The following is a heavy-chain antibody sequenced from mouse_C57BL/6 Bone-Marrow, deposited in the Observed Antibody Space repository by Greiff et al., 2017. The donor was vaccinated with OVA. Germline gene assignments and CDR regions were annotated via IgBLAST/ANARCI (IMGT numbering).Heavy chain of an antibody. J-gene: IGHJ3*01. V-gene: IGHV5-4*01. CDR3: ARDYDYAWFAY. Sequence: EVKLVESGGGLVKPGGSLKLSCAASGFTFSSYAMSWVRQTPEKRLELVATLSDGGSYTYYPDTVKGRFTISRDNAKNNLYLQMSHLKSEDTAMYYCARDYDYAWFAYWGQGTLVTVSA. CDR1: GFTFSSYA. D-gene: IGHD2-4*01. CDR2: LSDGGSYT.